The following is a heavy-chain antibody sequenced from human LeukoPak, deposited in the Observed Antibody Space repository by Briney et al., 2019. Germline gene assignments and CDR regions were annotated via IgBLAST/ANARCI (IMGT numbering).Heavy chain of an antibody. Sequence: PGGSLRLSCTASGFTFGDYAMSWVRQAPGKGLEWVGFIRSKAYGGTTEYAASVKGRFTISRDDSKSIAYLQMNSLKTEDTAVYYCTREGRVPAAPLYYYYMDVWGKGTTVTVPS. CDR3: TREGRVPAAPLYYYYMDV. J-gene: IGHJ6*03. CDR1: GFTFGDYA. V-gene: IGHV3-49*04. CDR2: IRSKAYGGTT. D-gene: IGHD2-2*01.